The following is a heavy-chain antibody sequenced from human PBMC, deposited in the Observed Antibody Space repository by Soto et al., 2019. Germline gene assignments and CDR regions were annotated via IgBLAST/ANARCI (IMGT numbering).Heavy chain of an antibody. D-gene: IGHD3-16*02. J-gene: IGHJ4*02. V-gene: IGHV3-30*04. CDR2: ISYDGSNK. Sequence: QVQLEESGGGVVQPGRSLRLSCAASGFTFSRHTMHWVRQAPGKGLEWVASISYDGSNKYYADSVKGRFTISRDNSKNTXTVPMDSLRAEDTAVYYCARDRLRLGELSLLGYFYYWGQGTLVTVSS. CDR3: ARDRLRLGELSLLGYFYY. CDR1: GFTFSRHT.